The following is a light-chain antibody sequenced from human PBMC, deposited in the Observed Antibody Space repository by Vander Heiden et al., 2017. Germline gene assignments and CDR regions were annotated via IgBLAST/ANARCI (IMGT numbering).Light chain of an antibody. V-gene: IGLV1-44*01. CDR1: SSNIGSYP. CDR2: SND. J-gene: IGLJ2*01. Sequence: QSVLTQPPSASGPPGQRVTISCSGSSSNIGSYPVNWYQQLPGTAPKLLIYSNDQGPSGVPDRFSGSKSGTSASLAISGLQSEDEADYYCAAWDDSLNGPVFGGGTKLTVL. CDR3: AAWDDSLNGPV.